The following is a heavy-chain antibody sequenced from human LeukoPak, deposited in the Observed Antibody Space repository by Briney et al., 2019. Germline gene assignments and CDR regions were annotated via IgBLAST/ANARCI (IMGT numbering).Heavy chain of an antibody. CDR1: GFTFSSYE. J-gene: IGHJ1*01. V-gene: IGHV3-48*03. Sequence: GGSLRLSCAASGFTFSSYEMNWVRQAPGKGLEWVSYISSSGSIIYYADSVKGRFTISRDNAKNSLYLQMNSLRAEDTAVYYCAREAYSSSWFSYFQHWGQGTLVTVSS. CDR3: AREAYSSSWFSYFQH. D-gene: IGHD6-13*01. CDR2: ISSSGSII.